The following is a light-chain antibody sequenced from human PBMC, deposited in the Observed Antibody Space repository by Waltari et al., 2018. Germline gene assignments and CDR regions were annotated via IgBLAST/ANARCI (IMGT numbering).Light chain of an antibody. CDR2: WAA. V-gene: IGKV4-1*01. J-gene: IGKJ4*01. CDR3: QQYYSAPLT. Sequence: DIVMTQSPDSLAVSLGERATINCKSSQSILYRSSNRNALAWYQQKPGQPPKLLFFWAATRESGAPDRFSVRGSGTDFTLTISSLQAEDVAVYYCQQYYSAPLTFGGGTKVEIK. CDR1: QSILYRSSNRNA.